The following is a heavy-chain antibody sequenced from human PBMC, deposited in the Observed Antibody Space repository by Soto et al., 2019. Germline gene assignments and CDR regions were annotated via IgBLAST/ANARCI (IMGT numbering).Heavy chain of an antibody. CDR2: IIPIFGTA. V-gene: IGHV1-69*12. Sequence: QVQLVQSGAEVKKPGSSVKVSCKASGGTFSSYAISWVRQAPGQGLEWMGGIIPIFGTANYAQKFQGRVTSTADGSTSTAYMGLSSLRSEDTAVYYCASGSCYSTTWSCYHGMDVWGQGATVTVSS. J-gene: IGHJ6*02. D-gene: IGHD2-15*01. CDR1: GGTFSSYA. CDR3: ASGSCYSTTWSCYHGMDV.